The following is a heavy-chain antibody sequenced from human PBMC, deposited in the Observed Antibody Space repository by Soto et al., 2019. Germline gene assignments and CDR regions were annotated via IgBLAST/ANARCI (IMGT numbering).Heavy chain of an antibody. J-gene: IGHJ6*02. CDR3: ASVVVPAAIPVYYYYYGMDV. D-gene: IGHD2-2*01. Sequence: LXLSCAASGFTFSSYSMSWVRQAPGKGLEWVSAISGSGGSTYYADSVKGRFTISRDNSKNTLYLQMNSLRAEDTAVYYCASVVVPAAIPVYYYYYGMDVWGQGTTVTVSS. V-gene: IGHV3-23*01. CDR2: ISGSGGST. CDR1: GFTFSSYS.